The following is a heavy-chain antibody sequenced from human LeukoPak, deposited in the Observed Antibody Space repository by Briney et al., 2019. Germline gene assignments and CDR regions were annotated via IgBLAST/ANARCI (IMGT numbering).Heavy chain of an antibody. D-gene: IGHD3-9*01. CDR3: AMARPYYDILTGYSSQRAYYYYGMDV. J-gene: IGHJ6*02. V-gene: IGHV3-23*01. Sequence: GGSLRLSCAASGFTFSSYAMSWVRQAPGKGLEWVSAISGSGGSTYYADSVKGRFTISRDNSKNTLYLQMNSLRAEDTAVYYCAMARPYYDILTGYSSQRAYYYYGMDVWGQGTTVTVSS. CDR2: ISGSGGST. CDR1: GFTFSSYA.